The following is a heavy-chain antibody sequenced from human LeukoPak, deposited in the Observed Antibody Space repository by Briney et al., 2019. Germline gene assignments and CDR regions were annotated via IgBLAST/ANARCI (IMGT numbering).Heavy chain of an antibody. CDR1: GFSFSRYW. CDR2: IYSGGST. D-gene: IGHD4/OR15-4a*01. V-gene: IGHV3-53*01. Sequence: GGSLRLSCAASGFSFSRYWMHWVRQAPGKGLEWVSFIYSGGSTHYSDSVKGRLTISRDNSKNTLYLQMNSLRAEDTAVYYCARRAGAYSHPYDYWGQGTLVTVSS. J-gene: IGHJ4*02. CDR3: ARRAGAYSHPYDY.